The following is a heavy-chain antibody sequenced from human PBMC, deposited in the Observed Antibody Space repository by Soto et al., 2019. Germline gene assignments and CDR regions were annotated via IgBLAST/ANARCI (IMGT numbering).Heavy chain of an antibody. J-gene: IGHJ4*02. D-gene: IGHD5-12*01. CDR1: GFTFSSYG. V-gene: IGHV3-30*18. CDR2: ISYDGSNK. Sequence: QVQLVESGGGVVQPGRSLRLSCAASGFTFSSYGMHWVRQAPGKGLEWVAVISYDGSNKYYADSVKGRFTISRDNSKNTLYLQMNSLRAEDTAVYYCAKGWAATIGGGRWGQGTLVTVSS. CDR3: AKGWAATIGGGR.